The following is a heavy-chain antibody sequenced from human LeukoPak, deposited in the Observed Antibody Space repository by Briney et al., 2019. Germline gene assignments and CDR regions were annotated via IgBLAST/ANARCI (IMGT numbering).Heavy chain of an antibody. Sequence: GGSLRLSCAASGFTFSSYWMSWVRQAPGKGLEWVANVKQDGSEKYYVDSVKGRFTISRDNAKNSLYLQMNSLRAEDTAVYYCARWYSSSWYYYYYYYMDVWGKGTTVTVSS. V-gene: IGHV3-7*01. CDR3: ARWYSSSWYYYYYYYMDV. CDR2: VKQDGSEK. J-gene: IGHJ6*03. D-gene: IGHD6-13*01. CDR1: GFTFSSYW.